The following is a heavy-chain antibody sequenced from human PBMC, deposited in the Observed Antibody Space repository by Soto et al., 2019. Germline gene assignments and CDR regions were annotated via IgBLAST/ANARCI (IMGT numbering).Heavy chain of an antibody. D-gene: IGHD2-2*01. J-gene: IGHJ4*02. CDR1: GFTFSGYY. Sequence: QVQLVESGGGLVRPGGSLRLSCAASGFTFSGYYMSWIRQAPGKGLECISYISSSGDRTKYADSVKGRFTISRDNAEKSLYLQMNSLRAEDTAVYYCVRENSYHFDNWGQGTLVTVSS. CDR3: VRENSYHFDN. CDR2: ISSSGDRT. V-gene: IGHV3-11*05.